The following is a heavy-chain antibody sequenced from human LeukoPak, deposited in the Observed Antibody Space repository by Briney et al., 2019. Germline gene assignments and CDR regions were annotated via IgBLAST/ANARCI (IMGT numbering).Heavy chain of an antibody. CDR2: ISGSGGST. CDR1: GFAFSSYA. V-gene: IGHV3-23*01. J-gene: IGHJ6*03. D-gene: IGHD3-3*01. Sequence: GGSLRLSCAASGFAFSSYAMSWVRQAPGKGLEWVSAISGSGGSTYYADSVKGRFTISRDNSKNTLYLQMNSLRAEDTAVYYCAKELRFLEWLFLTYYMDVWGKGTTVTVSS. CDR3: AKELRFLEWLFLTYYMDV.